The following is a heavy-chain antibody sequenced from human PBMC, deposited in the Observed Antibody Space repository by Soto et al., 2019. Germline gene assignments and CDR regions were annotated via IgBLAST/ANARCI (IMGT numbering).Heavy chain of an antibody. J-gene: IGHJ2*01. Sequence: SETLSLTCIVSGGSISSYYWGWIRQPPGKGLEWIGSIYYSGSTYYNPSLKSRVTISVDTSKNQFSLKLSSVTAADTAVYYCARHLRGYSYGNWYFDLWGRGTLVTVSS. D-gene: IGHD5-18*01. CDR1: GGSISSYY. CDR3: ARHLRGYSYGNWYFDL. V-gene: IGHV4-39*01. CDR2: IYYSGST.